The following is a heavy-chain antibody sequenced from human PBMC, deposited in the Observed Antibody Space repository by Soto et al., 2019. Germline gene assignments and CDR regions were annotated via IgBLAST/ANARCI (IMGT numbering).Heavy chain of an antibody. J-gene: IGHJ4*02. CDR2: IYAGGTT. CDR3: VGGPSDSILRPVEWPYGDN. Sequence: HPVGSLRLSCTASGFSVNRHCMNWVRQAPGKGLEWVSVIYAGGTTHYVDSVKGRFTVSRDDSKNTLYLEMNSLRVEDMAVYYCVGGPSDSILRPVEWPYGDNWGRGTLVTVSS. V-gene: IGHV3-53*01. CDR1: GFSVNRHC. D-gene: IGHD3-3*01.